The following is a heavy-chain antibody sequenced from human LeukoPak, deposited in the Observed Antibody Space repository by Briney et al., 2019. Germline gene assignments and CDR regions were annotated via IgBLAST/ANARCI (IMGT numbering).Heavy chain of an antibody. Sequence: SETLSLTCTVSGASISSGDYLWSWIRQPPGMGLEWIGNIYYSGSTNYNASLKSRVTISIDTSKNQFSLNLSTVTAADTAVYYCAGNYYRWYFDLRGRGTLVTVSS. CDR3: AGNYYRWYFDL. CDR1: GASISSGDYL. CDR2: IYYSGST. V-gene: IGHV4-30-4*01. D-gene: IGHD1-26*01. J-gene: IGHJ2*01.